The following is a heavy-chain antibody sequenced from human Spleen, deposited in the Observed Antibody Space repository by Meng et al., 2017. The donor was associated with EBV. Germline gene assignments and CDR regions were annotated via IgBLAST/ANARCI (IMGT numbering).Heavy chain of an antibody. V-gene: IGHV4-61*01. Sequence: QVQLQESGPGLVKPSETLSRTCTVSGGSVSDPNYFWNWIRQPPGQGLEWIGYVYYSGSTNYSPSLKSRVTMSIDTSKNQFSLRLTSLTAADTAVYFCARDKGYYDTSGYLWGQGTLVTVSS. CDR1: GGSVSDPNYF. J-gene: IGHJ5*02. D-gene: IGHD3-22*01. CDR3: ARDKGYYDTSGYL. CDR2: VYYSGST.